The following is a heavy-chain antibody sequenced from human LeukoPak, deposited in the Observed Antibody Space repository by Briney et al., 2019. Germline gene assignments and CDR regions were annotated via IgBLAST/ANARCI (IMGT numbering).Heavy chain of an antibody. J-gene: IGHJ4*02. CDR3: ARVQMVNDFWSGHSYPYFDY. V-gene: IGHV3-74*01. D-gene: IGHD3-3*01. CDR2: INSDGSST. Sequence: PGGSLRLSCAASGFTFSRYWMYWVRQAPGKGLVWVSHINSDGSSTSYADSVKGRFTISRDNAKNALYLQMNSLRDEDTAVYYCARVQMVNDFWSGHSYPYFDYWGQGTLVTVSS. CDR1: GFTFSRYW.